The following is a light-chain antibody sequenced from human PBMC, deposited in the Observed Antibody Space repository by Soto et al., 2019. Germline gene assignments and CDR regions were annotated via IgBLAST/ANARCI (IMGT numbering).Light chain of an antibody. V-gene: IGKV3-15*01. CDR1: WKVSTH. J-gene: IGKJ2*01. CDR2: AAS. Sequence: EMALPHPPATLPVPPGEGATLSGRANWKVSTHLAWYHHKPGQPPRLLIHAASRRAPGIPARFSGSGSGTEFTLTITSLQSEDFAVYYCQQYQSSPFPFGQGTKLEIK. CDR3: QQYQSSPFP.